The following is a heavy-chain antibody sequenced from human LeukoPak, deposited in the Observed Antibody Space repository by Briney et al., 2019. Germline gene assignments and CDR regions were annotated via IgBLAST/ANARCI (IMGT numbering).Heavy chain of an antibody. CDR2: IYPGDSDT. J-gene: IGHJ4*02. D-gene: IGHD3-10*01. Sequence: LGESLKISCKGSGYSFTSYWIGWVRQMPGKGLEWMGIIYPGDSDTRYSPSFQCQVTISADKSIITAYLQWSSLKASDTGMYYCARSQCYYGSGSYFPFDYWGQGTLVTVSS. CDR1: GYSFTSYW. V-gene: IGHV5-51*01. CDR3: ARSQCYYGSGSYFPFDY.